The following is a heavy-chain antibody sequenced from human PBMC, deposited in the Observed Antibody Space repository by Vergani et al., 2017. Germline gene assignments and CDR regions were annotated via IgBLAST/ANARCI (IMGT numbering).Heavy chain of an antibody. CDR2: IWYDGSNK. D-gene: IGHD3-3*01. V-gene: IGHV3-33*01. J-gene: IGHJ6*02. CDR3: ARDGTDFWSGYTRYYYYGMDV. Sequence: QVQLVESGGGVVQPGRSLRLSCAASGFTFSSYGMHWVRQAPGKGLEWVAVIWYDGSNKYYADSVKGRFTISRDNSKNTLYLQMNSLRAEDTAVYYCARDGTDFWSGYTRYYYYGMDVWGQGP. CDR1: GFTFSSYG.